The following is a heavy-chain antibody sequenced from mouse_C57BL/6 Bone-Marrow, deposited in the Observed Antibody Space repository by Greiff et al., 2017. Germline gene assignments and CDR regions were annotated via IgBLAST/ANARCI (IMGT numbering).Heavy chain of an antibody. Sequence: EVKLVESGPGLVKPSQSLSLTCSVTGYSITSGYYWNWIRQFPGNKLEWMGYISYDGSNNYNPSLKNRISITRDTSKNQFFLKLNSVTTEDTATYYCARHYGSSPRYFDVWGTGTTVTVSS. D-gene: IGHD1-1*01. V-gene: IGHV3-6*01. CDR2: ISYDGSN. CDR3: ARHYGSSPRYFDV. J-gene: IGHJ1*03. CDR1: GYSITSGYY.